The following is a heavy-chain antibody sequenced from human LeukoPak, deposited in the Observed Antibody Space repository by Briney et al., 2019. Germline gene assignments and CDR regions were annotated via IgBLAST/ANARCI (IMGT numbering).Heavy chain of an antibody. V-gene: IGHV3-7*01. CDR1: GFIFNNYW. CDR2: IKKDGSER. Sequence: GGSLRLSCAASGFIFNNYWMSWVRQAPGKGLEWVAKIKKDGSERYYVDSVKGRFTISRANAKNSLYLQMNSLRAEDTAVYYCARSVARFDYWGQGTLVTVSS. D-gene: IGHD5-12*01. J-gene: IGHJ4*02. CDR3: ARSVARFDY.